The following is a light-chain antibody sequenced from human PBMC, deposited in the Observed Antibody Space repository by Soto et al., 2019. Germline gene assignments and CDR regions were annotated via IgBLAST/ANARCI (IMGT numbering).Light chain of an antibody. CDR3: QQYGYSPRT. CDR1: QSVSSSY. J-gene: IGKJ2*01. Sequence: EIVLTQSPGTLSLSPGERATLSCRASQSVSSSYLAWYQQKPGQAPRLLIYGASFRATGIPDRFSGSASGTDLTLTISSLEPEDFAVYCCQQYGYSPRTFGQGTKLEIK. CDR2: GAS. V-gene: IGKV3-20*01.